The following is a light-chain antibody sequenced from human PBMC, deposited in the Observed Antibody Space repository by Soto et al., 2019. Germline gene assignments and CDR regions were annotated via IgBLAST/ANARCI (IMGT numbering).Light chain of an antibody. V-gene: IGKV3-20*01. J-gene: IGKJ5*01. Sequence: ELVLTQSPGTLSLSPGARATLSCRARQSVSSSYLAWYQQKPGQAPRLLIXGASSRATGIPDRFSGSVSGTDFTLTITRLEPEEFAWYYCQQYGSSLGASTFGLGTRLEIK. CDR3: QQYGSSLGAST. CDR2: GAS. CDR1: QSVSSSY.